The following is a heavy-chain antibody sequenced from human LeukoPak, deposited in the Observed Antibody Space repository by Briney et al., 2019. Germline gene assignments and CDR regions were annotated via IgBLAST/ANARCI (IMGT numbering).Heavy chain of an antibody. D-gene: IGHD6-13*01. V-gene: IGHV3-23*01. CDR1: GFTVSSSY. CDR2: ISGSGGST. Sequence: GGSLRLSCAASGFTVSSSYMNWVRQAPGKGLEWVSVISGSGGSTYYADSVKGRFTISRDNSKNTLYLQMNSLRAEDTAVYYCAKDRGIAAAGTPNWFDPWGQGTLVTVSS. J-gene: IGHJ5*02. CDR3: AKDRGIAAAGTPNWFDP.